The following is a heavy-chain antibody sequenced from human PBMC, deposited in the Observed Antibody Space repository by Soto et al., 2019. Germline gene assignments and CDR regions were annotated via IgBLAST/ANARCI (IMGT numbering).Heavy chain of an antibody. Sequence: QVQLVESGGGVVQPGRSLRLSCAASGFTFSSYGMHWVRQAPGKGLEWVAVISYDGSNKYYADSVKGRFTISRDNSKNTLYLQMNSLRAEDTAVYYCAKGDYDSSGYVYWGQGTLVTVSS. V-gene: IGHV3-30*18. D-gene: IGHD3-22*01. J-gene: IGHJ4*02. CDR1: GFTFSSYG. CDR3: AKGDYDSSGYVY. CDR2: ISYDGSNK.